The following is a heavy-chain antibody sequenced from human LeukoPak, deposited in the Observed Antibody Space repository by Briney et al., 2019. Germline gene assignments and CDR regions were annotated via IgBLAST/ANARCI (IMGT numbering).Heavy chain of an antibody. Sequence: PSETLSLTCTVSGGSISSSSYYWGWIRQPPGKGLERIGSIYYSGSTYYNPSLKSRVTISVDTSKNQFSLKLSSATAADTAVYYCATGPLVRGTYYYYYYMDVWGKGTTVTVSS. V-gene: IGHV4-39*01. D-gene: IGHD1-1*01. J-gene: IGHJ6*03. CDR3: ATGPLVRGTYYYYYYMDV. CDR1: GGSISSSSYY. CDR2: IYYSGST.